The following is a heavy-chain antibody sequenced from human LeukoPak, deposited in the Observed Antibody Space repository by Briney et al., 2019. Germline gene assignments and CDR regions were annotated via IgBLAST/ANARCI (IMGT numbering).Heavy chain of an antibody. V-gene: IGHV3-20*04. CDR2: INWNGGST. J-gene: IGHJ5*02. CDR1: GFTFDDYG. D-gene: IGHD2-2*01. CDR3: ARDLVVVPAAIPNWFDP. Sequence: GGSLRLSCAASGFTFDDYGMSWVRQAPGKGLEWVSGINWNGGSTGYADSVKGRFTISRDNAENSLYLQMNSLRAEDTALYYCARDLVVVPAAIPNWFDPWGQGTLVTVSS.